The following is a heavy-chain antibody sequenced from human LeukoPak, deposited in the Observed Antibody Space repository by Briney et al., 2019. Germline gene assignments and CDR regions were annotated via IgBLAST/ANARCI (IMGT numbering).Heavy chain of an antibody. J-gene: IGHJ5*02. D-gene: IGHD1-1*01. CDR1: GDTFVNYA. CDR3: ARDPKVIVVPDSRNDRNDP. Sequence: SVKVSCKASGDTFVNYAINWVRQAPGQGLEWMGRIIPIFPKTDYAQKFQGRVTITADKSTSTAYLELSSLSSEDTAVYYCARDPKVIVVPDSRNDRNDPWGQGTLVTVSS. CDR2: IIPIFPKT. V-gene: IGHV1-69*04.